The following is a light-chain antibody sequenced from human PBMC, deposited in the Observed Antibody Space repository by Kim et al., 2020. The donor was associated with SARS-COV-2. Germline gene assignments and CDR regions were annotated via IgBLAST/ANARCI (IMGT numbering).Light chain of an antibody. J-gene: IGLJ3*02. Sequence: GQRVSISCSGSASNIGTNYVYWYQQFPGTAPKVLIYRDNQRPSGVPERFSGSKSGTAASLAISGLRSEDEADYYCSSWSVSPRRLVFGGGTQLTVL. CDR2: RDN. CDR3: SSWSVSPRRLV. V-gene: IGLV1-47*01. CDR1: ASNIGTNY.